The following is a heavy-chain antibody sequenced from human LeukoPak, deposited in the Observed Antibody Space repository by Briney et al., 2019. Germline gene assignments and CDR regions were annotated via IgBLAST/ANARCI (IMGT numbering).Heavy chain of an antibody. CDR2: TYYRSKWYN. CDR3: AREGVEMATIDGGIAFDY. V-gene: IGHV6-1*01. CDR1: GDSVSSNSAA. J-gene: IGHJ4*02. Sequence: SQTLSLTCAISGDSVSSNSAAWNWIRQSPSRGLEWLGRTYYRSKWYNDYAVSVKSRITINPDTSKNQFSLQLNSVAPEDTAVYYCAREGVEMATIDGGIAFDYWGQGTLVTVSS. D-gene: IGHD5-24*01.